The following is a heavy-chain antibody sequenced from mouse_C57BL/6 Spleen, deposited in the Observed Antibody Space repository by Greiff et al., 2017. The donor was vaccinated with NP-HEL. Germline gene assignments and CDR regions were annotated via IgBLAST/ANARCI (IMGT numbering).Heavy chain of an antibody. CDR1: GYSITSGYD. Sequence: EVQLMESGPGMVKPSQSLSLTCTVTGYSITSGYDWHWIRHFPGNKLEWMGYISYSGSTNYNPSLKSRISITHDTSKNHFFLKLNSVTTEDTATYYCASITTVVAPYAMDYWGQGTSVTVSS. CDR2: ISYSGST. J-gene: IGHJ4*01. CDR3: ASITTVVAPYAMDY. D-gene: IGHD1-1*01. V-gene: IGHV3-1*01.